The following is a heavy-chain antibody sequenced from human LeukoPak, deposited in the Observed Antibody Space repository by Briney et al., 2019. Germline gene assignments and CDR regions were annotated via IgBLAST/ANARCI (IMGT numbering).Heavy chain of an antibody. CDR2: ISGSGGST. Sequence: GGSLRLSCAASGFTFSSYAMSWVRQAPGKGLEWVSAISGSGGSTYYADSVKGRFTISRDNPKNTLYLQMNSLRAEDTAVYYCAKAGGGYCSSTSCERHPFDYWGQGTLVTVSS. J-gene: IGHJ4*02. CDR3: AKAGGGYCSSTSCERHPFDY. D-gene: IGHD2-2*01. V-gene: IGHV3-23*01. CDR1: GFTFSSYA.